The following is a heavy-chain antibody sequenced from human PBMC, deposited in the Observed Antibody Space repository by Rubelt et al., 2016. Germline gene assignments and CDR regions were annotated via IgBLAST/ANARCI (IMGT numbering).Heavy chain of an antibody. CDR1: GGTFTDSY. Sequence: QVHLVQSGAEVKRPGSSVKVSCKASGGTFTDSYMHWVRQAPGQGLEWMAWITPQGETNSAPQFQDRVILTRDTSSRTVFMELNNLMFGDAAVYYCAKDVANAMDVWGQGTTVIVSS. CDR2: ITPQGET. J-gene: IGHJ6*02. CDR3: AKDVANAMDV. V-gene: IGHV1-2*02. D-gene: IGHD2-21*01.